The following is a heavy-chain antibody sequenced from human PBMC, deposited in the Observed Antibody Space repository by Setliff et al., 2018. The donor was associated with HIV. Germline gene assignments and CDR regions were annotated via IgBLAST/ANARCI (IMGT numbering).Heavy chain of an antibody. J-gene: IGHJ4*02. V-gene: IGHV4-4*07. CDR3: ARDRLTYYFDY. Sequence: PSETLSLTCTVSGGSINTYYWSWIRQPAGKGLEWIGRFYTSGSTNYNPSLKSRVTMSVDTSKNQFSLELSSVTAADTAVYYCARDRLTYYFDYWGQGILVTVSS. CDR2: FYTSGST. CDR1: GGSINTYY. D-gene: IGHD3-22*01.